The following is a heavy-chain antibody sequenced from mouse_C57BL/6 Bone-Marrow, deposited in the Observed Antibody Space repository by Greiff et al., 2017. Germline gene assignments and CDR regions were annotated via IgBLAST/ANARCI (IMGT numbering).Heavy chain of an antibody. D-gene: IGHD2-5*01. CDR3: TTHYSNFYAMDY. Sequence: SGAELVRPGASVKLSCTASGFNIKDDYMHWVKQRPEQGLEWIGWIDPENGDTEYASKFQGKATITADTSSNTAYLQRSSLTSEDTAVYYCTTHYSNFYAMDYWGQGTSVTVSS. V-gene: IGHV14-4*01. CDR1: GFNIKDDY. J-gene: IGHJ4*01. CDR2: IDPENGDT.